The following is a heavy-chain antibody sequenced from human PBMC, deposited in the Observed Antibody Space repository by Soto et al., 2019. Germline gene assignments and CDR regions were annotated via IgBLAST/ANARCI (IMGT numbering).Heavy chain of an antibody. CDR1: GFTVSSNY. V-gene: IGHV3-7*01. CDR2: IALDGIEK. Sequence: GGSLRLSCAASGFTVSSNYMSWVRQAPGRGLKWVAIIALDGIEKFYVDSVKGRFTIFRDNTKNSLYLQMNSLRAEDTALYYCARESNAHFDYWGQGTMVTVSS. CDR3: ARESNAHFDY. J-gene: IGHJ4*02. D-gene: IGHD7-27*01.